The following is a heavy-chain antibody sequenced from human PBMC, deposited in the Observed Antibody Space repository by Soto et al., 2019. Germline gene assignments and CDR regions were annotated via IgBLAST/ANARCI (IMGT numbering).Heavy chain of an antibody. CDR3: ARGRSSRYYHDSSGYYFFDY. J-gene: IGHJ4*02. CDR1: GGTFSSYA. Sequence: SVKISCKASGGTFSSYAISWVRQAPGQGLEWMGGIIPIFGTANYAQKFQGRVTITADESTSTAYMELSSLRSEDTAVYYCARGRSSRYYHDSSGYYFFDYWGQGTLVTVSS. D-gene: IGHD3-22*01. CDR2: IIPIFGTA. V-gene: IGHV1-69*13.